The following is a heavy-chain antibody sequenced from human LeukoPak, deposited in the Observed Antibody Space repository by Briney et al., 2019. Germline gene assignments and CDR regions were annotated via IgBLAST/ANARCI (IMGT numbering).Heavy chain of an antibody. CDR3: AIVVSARQGTIDP. CDR1: GFTFSSYA. D-gene: IGHD5/OR15-5a*01. CDR2: IIGSAVTT. J-gene: IGHJ5*02. Sequence: GGSLRLSCAAAGFTFSSYAMSWVRQAPGKGLEWVSAIIGSAVTTYYADVVNGRFTFSRDNPKTTLYVKMNSLREEAPAVYYWAIVVSARQGTIDPWGQGTLVTISS. V-gene: IGHV3-23*01.